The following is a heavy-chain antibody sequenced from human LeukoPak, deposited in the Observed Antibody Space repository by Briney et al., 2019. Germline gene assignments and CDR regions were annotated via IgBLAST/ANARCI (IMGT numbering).Heavy chain of an antibody. CDR3: ARVSAGGVLDD. CDR1: GGSNSSGGYF. D-gene: IGHD1-1*01. CDR2: IYYSGST. J-gene: IGHJ4*03. V-gene: IGHV4-31*03. Sequence: PSETVSLTCTVSGGSNSSGGYFWSWIRQHPGKGLERSGYIYYSGSTYYIPSLMSRVTISVDTSKNQFSLKLSSVTAPDTAGYYCARVSAGGVLDDWGQGTLVTVSS.